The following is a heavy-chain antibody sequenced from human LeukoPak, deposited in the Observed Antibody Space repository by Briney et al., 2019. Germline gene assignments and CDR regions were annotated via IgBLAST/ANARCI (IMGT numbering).Heavy chain of an antibody. CDR3: ARSQNEYSSSWYIPYYGMDV. V-gene: IGHV1-2*02. CDR2: INPNSGGT. D-gene: IGHD6-13*01. J-gene: IGHJ6*02. Sequence: ASVKVSCKASGYTFTGYYMHWVRQAPGQGLEWMGWINPNSGGTNYAQKFQGRVTMTRDTSISTDYMELSRLRSDDTAVYYCARSQNEYSSSWYIPYYGMDVWGQGTTVTVSS. CDR1: GYTFTGYY.